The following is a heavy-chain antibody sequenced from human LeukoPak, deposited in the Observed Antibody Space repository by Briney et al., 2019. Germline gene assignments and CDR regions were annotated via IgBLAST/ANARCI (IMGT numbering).Heavy chain of an antibody. Sequence: ASVKVSCKASGYTFTSYAMHWVRQAPGQRLEWMGWINAGNGNTKYSQKFQGRVTITRDTSANTAYMELSSLRSEDTAVYYCARDDTSGWYHNWFDPWGQGTLVTVSS. CDR3: ARDDTSGWYHNWFDP. V-gene: IGHV1-3*01. D-gene: IGHD6-13*01. CDR2: INAGNGNT. CDR1: GYTFTSYA. J-gene: IGHJ5*02.